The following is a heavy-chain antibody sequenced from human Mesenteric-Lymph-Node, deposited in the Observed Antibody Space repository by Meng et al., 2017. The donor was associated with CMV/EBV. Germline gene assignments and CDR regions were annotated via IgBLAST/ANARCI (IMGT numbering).Heavy chain of an antibody. CDR1: GFTFSSYS. J-gene: IGHJ4*02. D-gene: IGHD4-23*01. Sequence: SLKISCAASGFTFSSYSMNWVRQAPGKGLEWVSGISWNGGSTGYADSVKGRFTISRDNAKDSLYLQLNSLRAEDTALYYCAKDIAYGGNSFDYWGQGTLVTVSS. CDR3: AKDIAYGGNSFDY. V-gene: IGHV3-9*01. CDR2: ISWNGGST.